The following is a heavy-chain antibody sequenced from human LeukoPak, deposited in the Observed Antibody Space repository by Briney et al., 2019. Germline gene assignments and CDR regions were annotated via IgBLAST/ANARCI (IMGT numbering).Heavy chain of an antibody. V-gene: IGHV1-69*13. Sequence: ASVKVSCKASGGTFSSYAISWVRQAPGQGLEWMGGIIPIFGTANYAQKFQGRVTITADESTSTAYMELSSLRSEDTAVYYCARDREEPADYYYYMDVWGKGTTVTISS. D-gene: IGHD1-26*01. CDR3: ARDREEPADYYYYMDV. J-gene: IGHJ6*03. CDR1: GGTFSSYA. CDR2: IIPIFGTA.